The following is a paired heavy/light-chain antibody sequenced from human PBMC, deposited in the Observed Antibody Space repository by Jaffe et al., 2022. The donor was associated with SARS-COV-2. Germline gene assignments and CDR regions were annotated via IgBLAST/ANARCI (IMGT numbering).Light chain of an antibody. Sequence: DIQMTQSPSSLSPSVGDRVTITCRASQSIGDYLNWYQQKPGNAPKLLIYAASGLQSGVPSRFSGSGSGTDFTLTISSLQPEDFATYYCQQSDSTPYTFGQGTKLEIK. J-gene: IGKJ2*01. CDR2: AAS. V-gene: IGKV1-39*01. CDR1: QSIGDY. CDR3: QQSDSTPYT.
Heavy chain of an antibody. CDR3: ARAGGVARFDP. D-gene: IGHD2-15*01. J-gene: IGHJ5*02. CDR2: ITSDGSAT. CDR1: GFTFSSYW. Sequence: EVHLVESGGGLVQPGGSLRLSCEASGFTFSSYWMHWVRQTPGKGLMWVSRITSDGSATSYADSVKGRFTISRDNAKNTLYLQMNSLRAEDTAVYYCARAGGVARFDPWGQGTLVTVSS. V-gene: IGHV3-74*01.